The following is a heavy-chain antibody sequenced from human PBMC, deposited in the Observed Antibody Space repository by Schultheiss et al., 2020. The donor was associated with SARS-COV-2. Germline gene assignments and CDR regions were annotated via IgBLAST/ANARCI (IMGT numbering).Heavy chain of an antibody. J-gene: IGHJ6*02. V-gene: IGHV3-33*08. Sequence: GGSLRLSCAASGFTFSSYGMHWVRQAPGKGLEWVAVIWYDGSNKYYADSVKGRFTISRDNSKNTLYLQMNSLRAEDTAVYYCARGWNEQWVVRVIHYYGMDVWGQGTTVTVSS. CDR2: IWYDGSNK. CDR1: GFTFSSYG. D-gene: IGHD6-19*01. CDR3: ARGWNEQWVVRVIHYYGMDV.